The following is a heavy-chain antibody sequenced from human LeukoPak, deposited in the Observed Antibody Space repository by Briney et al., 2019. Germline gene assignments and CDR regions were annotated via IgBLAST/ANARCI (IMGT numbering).Heavy chain of an antibody. Sequence: PGGSLRLSCAASGFTFDDYAMHWVRHAPGKGLEWVSGISWNSGSIGYADSVKGRFTISRDNAKNSLYLQMNSLRAEDTALYYCAKAKHYGDYIIDYWGQGTLVTVSS. V-gene: IGHV3-9*01. CDR3: AKAKHYGDYIIDY. CDR1: GFTFDDYA. CDR2: ISWNSGSI. D-gene: IGHD4-17*01. J-gene: IGHJ4*02.